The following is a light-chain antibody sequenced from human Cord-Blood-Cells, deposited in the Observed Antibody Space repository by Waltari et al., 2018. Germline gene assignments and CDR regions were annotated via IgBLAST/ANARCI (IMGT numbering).Light chain of an antibody. CDR1: KLGDKY. Sequence: SYELTQPRSVSVSPGQTASIPCPGDKLGDKYACWYQQKPGQSPLLAIYQDIKRPSGLPVRFSASISGDTATLSISGTQGMDEAVYYCQAWDSSTVVFGGGTKLTVL. CDR3: QAWDSSTVV. J-gene: IGLJ2*01. CDR2: QDI. V-gene: IGLV3-1*01.